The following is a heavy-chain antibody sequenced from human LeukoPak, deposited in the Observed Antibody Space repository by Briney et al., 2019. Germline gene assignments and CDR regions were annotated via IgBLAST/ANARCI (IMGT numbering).Heavy chain of an antibody. CDR1: GGSINSYY. CDR2: IYYSGRT. J-gene: IGHJ4*02. CDR3: AGGLRQGLFKR. D-gene: IGHD3-22*01. Sequence: PSETLSLTCTVSGGSINSYYWTWIRQPPGKRLEWIGFIYYSGRTNYNPSLKSRVTISIDTSKNNFSLKLSSVTAADTAVYYCAGGLRQGLFKRRGQGGRVTVS. V-gene: IGHV4-59*01.